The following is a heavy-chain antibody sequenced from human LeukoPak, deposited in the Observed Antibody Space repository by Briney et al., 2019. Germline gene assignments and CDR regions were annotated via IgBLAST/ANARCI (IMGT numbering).Heavy chain of an antibody. CDR1: GFTFSSYG. V-gene: IGHV3-33*01. CDR3: ARDNPYYYDSSWGFQG. Sequence: PGGSLRLTCAASGFTFSSYGMHWVRQAPGKGLEWVAVIWYDGSNKYYADSVKGRFTISRDNSKNTLYLQMNSLRAEDTAVYYCARDNPYYYDSSWGFQGWGQGTLVTVSS. J-gene: IGHJ1*01. D-gene: IGHD3-22*01. CDR2: IWYDGSNK.